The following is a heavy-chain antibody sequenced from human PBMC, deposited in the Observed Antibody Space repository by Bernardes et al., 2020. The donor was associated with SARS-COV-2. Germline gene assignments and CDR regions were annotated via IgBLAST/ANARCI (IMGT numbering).Heavy chain of an antibody. CDR2: IYSGGST. V-gene: IGHV3-66*01. J-gene: IGHJ4*02. CDR1: GFTVSSNY. Sequence: GGSLSLSCAASGFTVSSNYMSWVRQAPGKGLEWVSVIYSGGSTYYADSVKGRFTISRDNSKNTLYLQMNSLRAEDTAVYYCARAEYYYDSSGYPVFFDYWGQGTLVTVSS. D-gene: IGHD3-22*01. CDR3: ARAEYYYDSSGYPVFFDY.